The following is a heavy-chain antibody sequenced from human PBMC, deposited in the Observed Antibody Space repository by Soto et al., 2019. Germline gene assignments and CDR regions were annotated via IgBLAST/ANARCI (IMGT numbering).Heavy chain of an antibody. J-gene: IGHJ6*01. Sequence: QLQLQESGPGLVKPSETLSLTCTVSGGSISSSSYYWGWIRQPPGKGLEWIGSIYYSGSTYYNPSLKSRVTISVDTSKNQFSLKLSSVTAADTAVYYCARSRDYYDFWSGYPRTYYYYGMDVW. CDR3: ARSRDYYDFWSGYPRTYYYYGMDV. V-gene: IGHV4-39*01. CDR1: GGSISSSSYY. CDR2: IYYSGST. D-gene: IGHD3-3*01.